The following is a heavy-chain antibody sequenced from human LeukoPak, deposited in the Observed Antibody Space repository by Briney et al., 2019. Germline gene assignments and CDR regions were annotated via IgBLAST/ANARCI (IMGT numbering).Heavy chain of an antibody. D-gene: IGHD3-10*01. V-gene: IGHV4-61*01. J-gene: IGHJ4*02. CDR3: ARARRYYGSGSPGDY. CDR1: GGSVSSGSYY. CDR2: INHSGNT. Sequence: SETLSLTCTVSGGSVSSGSYYWSWIRQPPGKGLEWIGEINHSGNTNYNPSLKSRVTISVDTSKNQFSLKLSSVTAADTAVYYCARARRYYGSGSPGDYWGQGTLVTVSS.